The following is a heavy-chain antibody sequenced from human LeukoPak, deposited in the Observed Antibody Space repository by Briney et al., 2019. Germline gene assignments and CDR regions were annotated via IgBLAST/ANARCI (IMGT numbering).Heavy chain of an antibody. Sequence: ASVKVSCKAFGYSFRSYGISWVRQAPGQGLEWMGWISGDNGDTNYAQKVQGRVTLTTQTSTNTAYMELRSLRSDDTAVYYCVRDYCSGISCRLHYYYGMDVWGQGTTVTVSS. J-gene: IGHJ6*02. D-gene: IGHD2-15*01. V-gene: IGHV1-18*01. CDR1: GYSFRSYG. CDR3: VRDYCSGISCRLHYYYGMDV. CDR2: ISGDNGDT.